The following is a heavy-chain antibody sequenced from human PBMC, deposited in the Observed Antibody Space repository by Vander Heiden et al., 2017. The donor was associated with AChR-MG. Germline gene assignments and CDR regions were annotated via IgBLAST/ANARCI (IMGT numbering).Heavy chain of an antibody. CDR2: INSDGGST. CDR1: GFTFSSYW. D-gene: IGHD6-13*01. V-gene: IGHV3-74*01. CDR3: ARRGSSSLLVYYYYYMDV. Sequence: EVQLVESGGGLVQPGGSLRLSCAASGFTFSSYWMHWVRQAPGKGLVWVSRINSDGGSTSYADSVKGRFTISRDNAKNTLYLQMNSLRAEDTAVYYCARRGSSSLLVYYYYYMDVWGKGTTVTVSS. J-gene: IGHJ6*03.